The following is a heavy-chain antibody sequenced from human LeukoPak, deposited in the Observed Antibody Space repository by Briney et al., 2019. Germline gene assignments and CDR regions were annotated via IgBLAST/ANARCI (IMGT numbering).Heavy chain of an antibody. V-gene: IGHV1-3*01. Sequence: GASVKVSCKASGYTFSGYYIHWVRQAPGQGLEWMGWINAGNGNTKYSQKFQGRVTITRDTSASTAYMELSSLRSEDTAVYYCARDRTDSSGYYYYYYGMDVWGQGTTVTVSS. CDR3: ARDRTDSSGYYYYYYGMDV. D-gene: IGHD3-22*01. CDR1: GYTFSGYY. CDR2: INAGNGNT. J-gene: IGHJ6*02.